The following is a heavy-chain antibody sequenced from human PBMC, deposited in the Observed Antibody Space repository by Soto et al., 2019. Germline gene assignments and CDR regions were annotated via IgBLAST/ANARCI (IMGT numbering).Heavy chain of an antibody. D-gene: IGHD1-26*01. Sequence: QVQLVESGGGVVQSGRSLRLSCAASGFTFSSYGMHWVRQAPGKGLKWVAVISYDGSKKYYADSVKGRFTISRDNSKNALYLPKNSLRAEYTVVYYCAKDRYVVPGIVGVTAFDYWGQGTLVTVSS. CDR1: GFTFSSYG. CDR2: ISYDGSKK. V-gene: IGHV3-30*18. J-gene: IGHJ4*02. CDR3: AKDRYVVPGIVGVTAFDY.